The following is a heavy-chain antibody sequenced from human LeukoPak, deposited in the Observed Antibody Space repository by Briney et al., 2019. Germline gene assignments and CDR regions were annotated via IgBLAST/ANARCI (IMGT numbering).Heavy chain of an antibody. J-gene: IGHJ3*02. Sequence: ASVKVSRKASGYTFTGYYMHWVRQAPGQGLEWMGWINPNSGGTNYAQKFQGRVTITRNTSISTAYMELSSLRSEDTAVYYCARGRAWIQLWRDAFDIWGQGTMVTVSS. V-gene: IGHV1-2*02. CDR3: ARGRAWIQLWRDAFDI. CDR1: GYTFTGYY. D-gene: IGHD5-18*01. CDR2: INPNSGGT.